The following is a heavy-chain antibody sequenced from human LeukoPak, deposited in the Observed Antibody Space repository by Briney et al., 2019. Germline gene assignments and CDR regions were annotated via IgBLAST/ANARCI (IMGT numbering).Heavy chain of an antibody. Sequence: SETLSLTCAVSGYSISSGYYWGWIRQPPGKGLEWIGSIYYSGSTYYNPSLKSRVTISVDTSKNQFSLKLSSVTAADTAVDYCARRGLPFDYWGQGTLVTVSS. J-gene: IGHJ4*02. CDR2: IYYSGST. CDR3: ARRGLPFDY. CDR1: GYSISSGYY. D-gene: IGHD5-18*01. V-gene: IGHV4-38-2*01.